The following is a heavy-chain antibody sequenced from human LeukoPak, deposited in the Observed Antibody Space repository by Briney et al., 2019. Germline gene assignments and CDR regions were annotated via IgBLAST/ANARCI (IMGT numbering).Heavy chain of an antibody. V-gene: IGHV3-23*01. CDR2: ISDSGGSA. J-gene: IGHJ4*02. Sequence: GGSLRLSCAASGFTFSSYAMSWVRQAPGKGLEWVSAISDSGGSAYYADSVKGRFTISRDNSKNTLYLQMNSLRAEDTAVYYCAKDQKREGVIMITFGGVTQEGVSFDYWGQGTLVTVSS. CDR3: AKDQKREGVIMITFGGVTQEGVSFDY. CDR1: GFTFSSYA. D-gene: IGHD3-16*01.